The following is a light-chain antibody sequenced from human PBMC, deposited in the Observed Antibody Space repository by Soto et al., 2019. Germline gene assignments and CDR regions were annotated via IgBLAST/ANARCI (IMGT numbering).Light chain of an antibody. Sequence: QSALTQPASVSGSPGQSITISCTGTSSDVGSYNLVSWYQQHPGKAPKLMIYDVTKRPSGVSNRFSASKSGNTASLTISGLQAEDEADYYCCSYAGGSTVVFGGGTKLTVL. CDR1: SSDVGSYNL. CDR3: CSYAGGSTVV. CDR2: DVT. J-gene: IGLJ3*02. V-gene: IGLV2-23*02.